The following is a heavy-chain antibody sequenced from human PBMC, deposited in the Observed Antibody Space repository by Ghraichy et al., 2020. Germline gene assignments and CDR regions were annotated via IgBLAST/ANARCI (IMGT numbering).Heavy chain of an antibody. Sequence: SETLSLTCTVSGGSISSYYWSWIRQPPGKGLEWIGYIYYSGSTNYNPSLKSRVTISVDTSKNQFSLKLSSVTAADTAVYYCARDQMGIAAAPGYYYYGMDVWGQGTTVTVSS. CDR3: ARDQMGIAAAPGYYYYGMDV. J-gene: IGHJ6*02. CDR2: IYYSGST. CDR1: GGSISSYY. D-gene: IGHD6-13*01. V-gene: IGHV4-59*01.